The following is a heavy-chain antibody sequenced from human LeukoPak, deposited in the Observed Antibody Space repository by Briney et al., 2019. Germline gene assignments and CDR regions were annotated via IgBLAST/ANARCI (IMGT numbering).Heavy chain of an antibody. J-gene: IGHJ4*02. CDR1: GYTFTSYY. CDR3: ARALGYCSGGSCYGY. Sequence: GASVKVSCKASGYTFTSYYMHWVRQAPGQGLEWMGIINPSGGSTSYAQKLQGRLTMTRDTSTSTVYMELSSLRSEDTAVYYCARALGYCSGGSCYGYWGQGTLVTVSP. D-gene: IGHD2-15*01. CDR2: INPSGGST. V-gene: IGHV1-46*01.